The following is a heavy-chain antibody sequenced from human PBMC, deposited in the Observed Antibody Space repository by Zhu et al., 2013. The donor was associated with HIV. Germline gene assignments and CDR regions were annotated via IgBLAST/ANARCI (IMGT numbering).Heavy chain of an antibody. CDR1: GGTFSSYA. Sequence: QVQLVQSGAEVKKPGSSVKVSCKASGGTFSSYAISWVRQAPGQGLEWMGGIIPIFGTANYAQKFQGRVTITADESTSTAYMELSSLRSEDTAVYYCARDLEVQGVTPHNDAFDIWGQGTMVTVSS. D-gene: IGHD3-10*01. J-gene: IGHJ3*02. CDR3: ARDLEVQGVTPHNDAFDI. CDR2: IIPIFGTA. V-gene: IGHV1-69*01.